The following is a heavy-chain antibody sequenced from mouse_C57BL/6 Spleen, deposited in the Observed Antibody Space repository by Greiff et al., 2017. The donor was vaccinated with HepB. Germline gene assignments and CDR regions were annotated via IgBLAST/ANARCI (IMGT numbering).Heavy chain of an antibody. CDR1: GYTFTSYG. V-gene: IGHV1-81*01. J-gene: IGHJ4*01. CDR3: ARHPRITTDYAMDY. Sequence: LQESGAELARPGASVKLSCKASGYTFTSYGISWVKQRTGQGLEWIGEIYPRSGNTYYNEKFKGKATLTADKSSSTAYMELRSLTSEDSAVYFCARHPRITTDYAMDYWGQGTSVTVSS. D-gene: IGHD1-1*01. CDR2: IYPRSGNT.